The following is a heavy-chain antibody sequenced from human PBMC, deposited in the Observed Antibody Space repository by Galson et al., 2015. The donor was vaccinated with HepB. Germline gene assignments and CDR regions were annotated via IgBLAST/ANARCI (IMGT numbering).Heavy chain of an antibody. D-gene: IGHD3-10*01. CDR1: GFTFSSYS. V-gene: IGHV3-21*01. CDR2: ISSGSSYI. Sequence: SLRLSCAASGFTFSSYSMNWVRQAPGKGLEWVSSISSGSSYIYYADSVRGRFTFSRDNAKNSLYLQMSSLRAEDTAVYYCARGTAMIQGVPYYFYMDVWGKGTTVTVSS. CDR3: ARGTAMIQGVPYYFYMDV. J-gene: IGHJ6*03.